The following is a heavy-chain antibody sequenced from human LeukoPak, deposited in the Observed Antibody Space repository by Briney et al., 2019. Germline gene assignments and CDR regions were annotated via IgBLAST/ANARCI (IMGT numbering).Heavy chain of an antibody. D-gene: IGHD3-22*01. Sequence: ASVKVSCKASGYTFTCYYMHWVRQAPGQGLEWMGWINPNSGGTNYAQKFQGWVTMTRDTSISTAYMELSRLRSDDTAVYYCARGGSSGYYYGSDYWGQGTLVTVSS. CDR3: ARGGSSGYYYGSDY. CDR1: GYTFTCYY. CDR2: INPNSGGT. V-gene: IGHV1-2*04. J-gene: IGHJ4*02.